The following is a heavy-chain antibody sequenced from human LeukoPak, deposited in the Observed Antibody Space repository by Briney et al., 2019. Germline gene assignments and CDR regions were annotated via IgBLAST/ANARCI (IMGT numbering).Heavy chain of an antibody. CDR1: GFTFSSYA. V-gene: IGHV3-23*01. J-gene: IGHJ4*02. Sequence: GGSLRLSCAASGFTFSSYAMSWVRQAPGKGLEWVSAISGSGGGTYYADSAKGRFTISRDNSKNTLYLQMNSLRAEDTAVYYCAKAEGITMIVVVITPFDYWGQGTLVTVSS. CDR3: AKAEGITMIVVVITPFDY. D-gene: IGHD3-22*01. CDR2: ISGSGGGT.